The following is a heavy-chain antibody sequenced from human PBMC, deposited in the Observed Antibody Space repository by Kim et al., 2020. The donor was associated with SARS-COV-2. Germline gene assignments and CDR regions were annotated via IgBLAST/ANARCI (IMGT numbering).Heavy chain of an antibody. CDR3: AREGDGYCSSTSCYGGTY. D-gene: IGHD2-2*01. CDR1: GFTVSSNY. Sequence: GGSLRLSCAASGFTVSSNYMSWVRQAPGKGLEWVSVIYSGGSTYYADSVKGRFTNSRDNSKNTLYLQMNSLRAEDTAVYYCAREGDGYCSSTSCYGGTYWGQGTLVTVSS. V-gene: IGHV3-53*01. J-gene: IGHJ4*02. CDR2: IYSGGST.